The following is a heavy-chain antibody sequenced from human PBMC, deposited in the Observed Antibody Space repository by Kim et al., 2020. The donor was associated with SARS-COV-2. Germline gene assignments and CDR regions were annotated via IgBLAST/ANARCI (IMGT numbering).Heavy chain of an antibody. CDR2: IYYTGST. D-gene: IGHD3-9*01. J-gene: IGHJ5*02. CDR1: GGSISSSSYY. CDR3: ARQGDVLRSFTWFDP. Sequence: SETLSLTCTVSGGSISSSSYYWGWIRQPPGKGLEWIGSIYYTGSTYYNPSLKSRVTISVDTSKNQFSLKLSSVTAADTAVYYCARQGDVLRSFTWFDPWGQGTLVTVSS. V-gene: IGHV4-39*01.